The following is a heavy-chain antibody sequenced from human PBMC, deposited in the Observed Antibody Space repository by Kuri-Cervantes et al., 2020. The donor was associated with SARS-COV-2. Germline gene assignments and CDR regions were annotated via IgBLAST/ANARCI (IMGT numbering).Heavy chain of an antibody. D-gene: IGHD5-18*01. CDR2: INPNSGGT. CDR3: ARGEGNTAMGYYYYYGMDV. V-gene: IGHV1-2*04. J-gene: IGHJ6*02. Sequence: ASVKVSCKASGYTFTSYYMHWVRQAPGQGLEWMGWINPNSGGTNYAQKFQGWVTMTRDTSISTAYMELSRLRSDDTAVYYCARGEGNTAMGYYYYYGMDVWGQGTTVTVSS. CDR1: GYTFTSYY.